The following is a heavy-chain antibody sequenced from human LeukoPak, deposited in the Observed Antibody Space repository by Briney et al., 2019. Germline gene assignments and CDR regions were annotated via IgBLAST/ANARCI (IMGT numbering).Heavy chain of an antibody. Sequence: SETLSLTCTVSGGSISSSSYYWGWIRQPPGKGLEWIGSIYYSGSTYYNPSLKSRVTISVDTSKNQFSLKLSSVTAADTAVYYCARVFKGYWGQGTLVTVSS. CDR3: ARVFKGY. CDR2: IYYSGST. CDR1: GGSISSSSYY. J-gene: IGHJ4*02. V-gene: IGHV4-39*01.